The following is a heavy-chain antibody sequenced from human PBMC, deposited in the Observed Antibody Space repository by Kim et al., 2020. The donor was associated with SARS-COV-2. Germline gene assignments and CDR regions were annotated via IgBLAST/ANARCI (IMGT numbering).Heavy chain of an antibody. V-gene: IGHV3-15*01. CDR2: IKSKTDGGTT. J-gene: IGHJ3*02. D-gene: IGHD6-19*01. Sequence: GGSLRLSCAASRFTFSNAWMSWVRQAPGRGLEWVGRIKSKTDGGTTDYAAPVKGRFTISRDDSKNTLYLQMSSPQTEDTAVYYCTTFPVRGLSAFDIWGQGTMVTVSS. CDR3: TTFPVRGLSAFDI. CDR1: RFTFSNAW.